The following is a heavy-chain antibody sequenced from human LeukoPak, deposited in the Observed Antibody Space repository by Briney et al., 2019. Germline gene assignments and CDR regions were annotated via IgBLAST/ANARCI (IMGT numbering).Heavy chain of an antibody. Sequence: PGGSLRLSCAASGFTFSSYSMNWVRQAPGQGLEWVSSISSSSSYIYYADSVKGRFTISRDNSKNTLYLQMNSLRAEDTAVYYCARDLGGWYYYWGQGTLVTVSS. CDR1: GFTFSSYS. CDR3: ARDLGGWYYY. V-gene: IGHV3-21*01. D-gene: IGHD6-19*01. J-gene: IGHJ4*02. CDR2: ISSSSSYI.